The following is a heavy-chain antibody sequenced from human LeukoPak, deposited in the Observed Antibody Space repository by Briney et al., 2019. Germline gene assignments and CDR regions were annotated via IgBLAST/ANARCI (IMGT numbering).Heavy chain of an antibody. CDR3: ARDLPGDDSYGMDV. V-gene: IGHV3-30-3*01. CDR2: ISYDGSNK. D-gene: IGHD2-21*01. CDR1: GFTFSSYA. Sequence: GRSLRLSCAASGFTFSSYAMHWVRQAPGKGLEWVAVISYDGSNKYYADSVKGRFTVSRDNSKNTLYLQMNSLRAEDTAVYYCARDLPGDDSYGMDVWGQGTTVTVSS. J-gene: IGHJ6*02.